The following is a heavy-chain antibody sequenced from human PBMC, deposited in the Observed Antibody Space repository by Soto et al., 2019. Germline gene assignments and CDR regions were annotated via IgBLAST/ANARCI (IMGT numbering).Heavy chain of an antibody. V-gene: IGHV3-30-3*01. J-gene: IGHJ1*01. D-gene: IGHD6-13*01. CDR3: ARVKQQLVATEYFQH. Sequence: GGSLRLSCAASGFTFSSYAMHWVRQAPGKGLEWVAVISYDGSNKYYADSVKGRFTISRDNSKNTLYLQMNSLRAEDTAVYYCARVKQQLVATEYFQHWGQGTLVTVSS. CDR1: GFTFSSYA. CDR2: ISYDGSNK.